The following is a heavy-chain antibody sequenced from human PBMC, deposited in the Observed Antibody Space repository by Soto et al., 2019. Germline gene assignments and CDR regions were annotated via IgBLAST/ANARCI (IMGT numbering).Heavy chain of an antibody. V-gene: IGHV4-34*01. CDR1: GGSFSGYY. J-gene: IGHJ4*02. Sequence: QVQLQQWGAGLLKPSETLSLTCAVYGGSFSGYYWSWIRQPPGKGLEWIGEINHSGSTNYNPSLKSRGTITVDTSKNQFSLKLSSVTAADTAVYYCARGSCSGGSCYEGDFDYWGQGTLVTVSS. CDR2: INHSGST. CDR3: ARGSCSGGSCYEGDFDY. D-gene: IGHD2-15*01.